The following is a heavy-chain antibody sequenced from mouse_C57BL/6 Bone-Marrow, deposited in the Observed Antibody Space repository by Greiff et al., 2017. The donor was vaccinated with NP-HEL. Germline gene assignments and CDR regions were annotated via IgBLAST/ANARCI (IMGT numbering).Heavy chain of an antibody. CDR2: IYPRSGNT. Sequence: QVQLQQSGAELARPGASVKLSCKASGYTFTSYGISWVKQRTGQGLEWIGEIYPRSGNTYYNEKFKGKATLTADKSSSTAYMELRSLTSDDSAVYVCALKDYDGFAYWGQGTLVTVSA. CDR1: GYTFTSYG. D-gene: IGHD2-4*01. CDR3: ALKDYDGFAY. V-gene: IGHV1-81*01. J-gene: IGHJ3*01.